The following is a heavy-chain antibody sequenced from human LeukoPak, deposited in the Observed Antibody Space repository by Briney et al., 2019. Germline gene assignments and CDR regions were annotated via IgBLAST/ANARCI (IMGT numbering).Heavy chain of an antibody. CDR3: ARVRYCSGGSCYRFDP. CDR2: IYYSGST. Sequence: SETLSLTCTVSGGSISSGGYYWSWIRQHPGKDLEWIGYIYYSGSTYYNPSLKSRVTISVDTSKNQFSLKLSSVTAADTAVYYCARVRYCSGGSCYRFDPWGQGTLVTVSS. V-gene: IGHV4-31*03. CDR1: GGSISSGGYY. D-gene: IGHD2-15*01. J-gene: IGHJ5*02.